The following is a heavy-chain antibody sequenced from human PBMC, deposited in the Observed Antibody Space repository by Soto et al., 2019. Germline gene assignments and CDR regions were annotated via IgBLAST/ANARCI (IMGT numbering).Heavy chain of an antibody. CDR1: GFTFSSYG. CDR3: AKGYRGPIYYYYYGMDV. V-gene: IGHV3-30*18. Sequence: GGSLRLSCAASGFTFSSYGMHWVRQAPGKGLEWVAVISYDGSNKYYADSVKGQFTISRDNSKNTLYLQMNSLRAEDTAVYYCAKGYRGPIYYYYYGMDVWGQGTTVTVSS. CDR2: ISYDGSNK. J-gene: IGHJ6*02. D-gene: IGHD1-26*01.